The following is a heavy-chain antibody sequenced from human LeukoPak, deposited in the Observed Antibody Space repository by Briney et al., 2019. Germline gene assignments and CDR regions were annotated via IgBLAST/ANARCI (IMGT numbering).Heavy chain of an antibody. CDR3: ARVRGTAMVKNYYGMDV. CDR1: GHTFTSYA. V-gene: IGHV7-4-1*02. J-gene: IGHJ6*02. D-gene: IGHD5-18*01. Sequence: ASVKVSCKASGHTFTSYAMNWVRQAPGQGLEWMGWINTNTGNPTYAQGFTGRFVFSLDTSVSTAYLQISSLKAEDTAVYYCARVRGTAMVKNYYGMDVWGQGTTVTVSS. CDR2: INTNTGNP.